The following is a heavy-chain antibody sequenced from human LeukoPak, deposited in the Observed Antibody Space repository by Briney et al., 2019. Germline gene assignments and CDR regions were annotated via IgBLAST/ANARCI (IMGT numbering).Heavy chain of an antibody. V-gene: IGHV3-23*01. CDR3: AKVSAWAMVGATYFDY. Sequence: QPGGSLRLSCIDSGFTLSSYSMNWVCQAPGKGLEWVSSISGNSGSTYYADSVKGRFTISRDNSKNTVYLQMNSLRAKDTAVYYCAKVSAWAMVGATYFDYWGQGTLVTVSS. J-gene: IGHJ4*02. CDR2: ISGNSGST. D-gene: IGHD1-26*01. CDR1: GFTLSSYS.